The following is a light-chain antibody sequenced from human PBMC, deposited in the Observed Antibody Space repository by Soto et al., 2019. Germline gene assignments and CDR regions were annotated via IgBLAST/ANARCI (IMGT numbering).Light chain of an antibody. V-gene: IGKV1-16*01. CDR3: QQYDSYPVT. Sequence: DIPMTQSPPSLSASVGDRVSLSCRASRDIGNYLAWFQHTPGSAPKSLIYAASTLQTGVPSRFSGSGSGTDFTLTISSLQPEDFAIYYCQQYDSYPVTFGQGTRLEMK. CDR2: AAS. J-gene: IGKJ5*01. CDR1: RDIGNY.